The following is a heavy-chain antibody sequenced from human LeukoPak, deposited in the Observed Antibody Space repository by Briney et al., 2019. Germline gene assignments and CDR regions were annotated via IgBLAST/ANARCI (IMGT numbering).Heavy chain of an antibody. CDR2: IYDSGST. CDR3: ARDCSGGSCYGAFDI. D-gene: IGHD2-15*01. V-gene: IGHV4-30-4*01. CDR1: GGSISSGDYY. J-gene: IGHJ3*02. Sequence: SETLSLTCTVSGGSISSGDYYWSWIRQPPGKGLEWIGYIYDSGSTYYNPSLKSRITISVDTSENRFSLKLSSVTATDTAVYYCARDCSGGSCYGAFDIWGQGTMVTVSS.